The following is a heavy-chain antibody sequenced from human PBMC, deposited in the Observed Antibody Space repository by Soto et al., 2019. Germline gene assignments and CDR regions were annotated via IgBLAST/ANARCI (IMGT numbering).Heavy chain of an antibody. CDR1: GYTFTGYY. J-gene: IGHJ6*03. V-gene: IGHV1-2*04. Sequence: GASVKVSCKASGYTFTGYYMHWVRQAPGQGLEWMGWINPNSGGTNYAQKFQGWVTMTRDTSISTAYMELSRLRSDDTAVYYCARGTYDFWSGSSGSHMDVWGKGTTVTVSS. CDR3: ARGTYDFWSGSSGSHMDV. CDR2: INPNSGGT. D-gene: IGHD3-3*01.